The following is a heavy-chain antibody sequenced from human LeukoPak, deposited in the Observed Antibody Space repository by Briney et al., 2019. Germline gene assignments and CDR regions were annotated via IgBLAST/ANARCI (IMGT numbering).Heavy chain of an antibody. V-gene: IGHV1-18*01. CDR3: ARDSPSSSIVLRYFDWGYFDY. J-gene: IGHJ4*02. Sequence: ASVKVSCKSSGYTFTSYGISWVRQAPGQGLEWMGWISAYNGNTNYAQKLQGRVTMTTDTSTSTAYMELRSLRSDDTAVYYCARDSPSSSIVLRYFDWGYFDYWGQGTLVTISS. CDR1: GYTFTSYG. CDR2: ISAYNGNT. D-gene: IGHD3-9*01.